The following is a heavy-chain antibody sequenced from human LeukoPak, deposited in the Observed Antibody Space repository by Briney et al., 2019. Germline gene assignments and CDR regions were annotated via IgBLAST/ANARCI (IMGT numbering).Heavy chain of an antibody. J-gene: IGHJ5*02. CDR3: ARADYGLGWFDP. Sequence: GGSLRLSCAASGFTFSSYSMNWVRQAPGKGLEWVSSISSSSSYIYYADSVKGRFTISRDNAKNSLYLQMNSLRAEDTAVYYCARADYGLGWFDPWGQGTLVTVSS. CDR1: GFTFSSYS. D-gene: IGHD4/OR15-4a*01. CDR2: ISSSSSYI. V-gene: IGHV3-21*01.